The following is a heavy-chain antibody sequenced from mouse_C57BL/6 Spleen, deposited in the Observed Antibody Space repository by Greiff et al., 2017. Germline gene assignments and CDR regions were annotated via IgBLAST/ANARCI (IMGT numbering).Heavy chain of an antibody. CDR1: GFTFSNYW. D-gene: IGHD1-1*01. Sequence: EVKLQESGGGLVQPGGSMKLSCVASGFTFSNYWMNWVRQSPEKGLEWVAQIRLKSDNYATHYAESVKGRFTISRDDSKSSVYLQMNNLRAEDTGIYYCTGGGTTVVVDYWGQGTTLTVSS. J-gene: IGHJ2*01. CDR3: TGGGTTVVVDY. V-gene: IGHV6-3*01. CDR2: IRLKSDNYAT.